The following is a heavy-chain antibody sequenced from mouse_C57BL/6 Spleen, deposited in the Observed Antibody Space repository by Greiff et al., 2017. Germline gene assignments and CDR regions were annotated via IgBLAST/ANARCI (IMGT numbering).Heavy chain of an antibody. V-gene: IGHV5-9-1*02. CDR2: ISSGGDYI. CDR3: TRAAVVAPYYFDY. J-gene: IGHJ2*01. CDR1: GFTFSSYA. D-gene: IGHD1-1*01. Sequence: EVQRVESGEGLVKPGGSLKLSCAASGFTFSSYAMSWVRQTPEKRLEWVAYISSGGDYIYYADTVKGRFTISRDNARNTLYLQMSSLKSEDTAMYYCTRAAVVAPYYFDYWGQGTTLTVSS.